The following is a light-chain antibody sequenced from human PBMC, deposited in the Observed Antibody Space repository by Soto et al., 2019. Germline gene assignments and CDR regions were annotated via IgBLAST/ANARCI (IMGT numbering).Light chain of an antibody. CDR1: SSDVGGYNY. J-gene: IGLJ2*01. CDR2: EVT. V-gene: IGLV2-8*01. Sequence: QSALTQPPSASGSPGQSVTISCTGTSSDVGGYNYVSWYQHHPGKAPKLMIYEVTKRPSGVPDRFSGSKSANTASLTVSGLQPEDEANYYCSSYAGSNMGVFGGGTQLTVL. CDR3: SSYAGSNMGV.